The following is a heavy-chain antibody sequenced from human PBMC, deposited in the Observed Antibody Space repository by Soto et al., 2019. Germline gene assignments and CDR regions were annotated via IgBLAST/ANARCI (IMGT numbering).Heavy chain of an antibody. CDR1: GYTFTSYA. D-gene: IGHD1-7*01. CDR2: INAGNGNT. V-gene: IGHV1-3*01. CDR3: AITQLDLGWFDP. J-gene: IGHJ5*02. Sequence: ASVKVSCKASGYTFTSYAMHWVRQAPGQRLEWMGWINAGNGNTKYSQKFQGRVTITRDTSASTAYMELSSLRSEDTAVYYCAITQLDLGWFDPWAQGTLVTVSS.